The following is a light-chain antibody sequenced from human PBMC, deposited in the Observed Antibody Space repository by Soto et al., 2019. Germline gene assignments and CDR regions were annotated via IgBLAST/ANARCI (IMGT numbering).Light chain of an antibody. CDR1: SSNIGSNT. CDR3: QSYDSTLQARYV. Sequence: QSVLTQPPSASGTPGQRVTISCSGSSSNIGSNTVNWYQQLPGTAPKLLIYTNNQRPSGVPDRFSGSKSGTSASLAISGLQSEDEADYYCQSYDSTLQARYVFGTGTQLTVL. J-gene: IGLJ1*01. CDR2: TNN. V-gene: IGLV1-44*01.